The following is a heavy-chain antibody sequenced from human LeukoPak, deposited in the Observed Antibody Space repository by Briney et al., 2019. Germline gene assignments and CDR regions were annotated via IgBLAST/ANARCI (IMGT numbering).Heavy chain of an antibody. V-gene: IGHV3-23*01. CDR1: GFTFISYA. Sequence: GGSLRLSCAASGFTFISYAMSWVRQAPGKGLEWVSAISGSGGSTYYADSVKGRFTISIDNSKNTLYLQMNSLRAEDTAVYYCAKARYSGYDPYFDYWGQGTLVTVSS. D-gene: IGHD5-12*01. CDR2: ISGSGGST. CDR3: AKARYSGYDPYFDY. J-gene: IGHJ4*02.